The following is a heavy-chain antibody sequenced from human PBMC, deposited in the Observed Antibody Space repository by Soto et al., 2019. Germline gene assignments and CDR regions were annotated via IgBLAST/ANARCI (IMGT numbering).Heavy chain of an antibody. J-gene: IGHJ4*02. CDR3: ARPESLDCSGGSCYSPFDY. CDR2: ISSSSSYI. D-gene: IGHD2-15*01. V-gene: IGHV3-21*01. Sequence: GGSLRLSCAASGFTFSSYSMNWVRQAPGKGLEWVSSISSSSSYIYYADSVKGRFTISRDNAKNSLYLQMNSLRAEDTAVYYCARPESLDCSGGSCYSPFDYWGQGTLVTVSS. CDR1: GFTFSSYS.